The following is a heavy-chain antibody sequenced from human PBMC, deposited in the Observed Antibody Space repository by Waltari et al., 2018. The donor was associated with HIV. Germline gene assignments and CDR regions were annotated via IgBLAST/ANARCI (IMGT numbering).Heavy chain of an antibody. D-gene: IGHD6-19*01. CDR3: AGDVRAVAVYDAFDI. CDR2: IYYSGST. J-gene: IGHJ3*02. CDR1: GGSISSYY. Sequence: QVQLQESGPGLVKPSETLSLTCTVSGGSISSYYWSWIRQPPGKGLEWIGYIYYSGSTNYNPSLKSRVTISVDTSKNQFSLKLSSVTAADTAVYYCAGDVRAVAVYDAFDIWGQGTMVTVSS. V-gene: IGHV4-59*12.